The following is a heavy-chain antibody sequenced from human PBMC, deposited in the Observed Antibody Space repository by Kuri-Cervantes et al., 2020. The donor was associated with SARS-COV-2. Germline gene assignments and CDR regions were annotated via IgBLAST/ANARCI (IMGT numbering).Heavy chain of an antibody. CDR2: ISGSGGST. J-gene: IGHJ6*03. CDR1: GFTFSSYA. V-gene: IGHV3-23*01. CDR3: ARGVAGTPYYYMDV. D-gene: IGHD1-7*01. Sequence: GGSLRLSCAASGFTFSSYAMSWVRQAPGKGLEWVSAISGSGGSTYYADSVKGRFTISRDNSKNTLYLQMNSLRVEDTAVYYCARGVAGTPYYYMDVWGKGTTVTVSS.